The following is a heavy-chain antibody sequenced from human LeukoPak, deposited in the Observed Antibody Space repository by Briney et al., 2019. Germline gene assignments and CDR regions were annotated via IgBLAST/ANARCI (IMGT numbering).Heavy chain of an antibody. CDR2: ISGSGGDT. J-gene: IGHJ3*02. CDR1: RFTFSNYA. D-gene: IGHD2-2*01. Sequence: GGSLRLSCEGSRFTFSNYAMSWVRQAPGKGLEWVSGISGSGGDTYYGDSVKGRFTISRDNSKNTMYLQMNSLRAEDTAVYYCAKVYCTSTTCHPPHDAFDIWGQGTTVTVSS. V-gene: IGHV3-23*01. CDR3: AKVYCTSTTCHPPHDAFDI.